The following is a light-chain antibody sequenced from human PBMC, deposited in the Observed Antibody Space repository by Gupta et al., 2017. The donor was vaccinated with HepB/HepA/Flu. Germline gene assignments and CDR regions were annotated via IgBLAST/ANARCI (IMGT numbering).Light chain of an antibody. CDR2: DVS. CDR1: SSDVGRYNL. Sequence: QSALPQPASVSGSPGQSITISCTGTSSDVGRYNLVSWYQHHPGKAPKLMMFDVSKRPSGVSNRFSGSKSGNTASLTISGLQAEDEADYYCSSYAGRSTFLLFGGGTKLTVL. CDR3: SSYAGRSTFLL. V-gene: IGLV2-23*02. J-gene: IGLJ2*01.